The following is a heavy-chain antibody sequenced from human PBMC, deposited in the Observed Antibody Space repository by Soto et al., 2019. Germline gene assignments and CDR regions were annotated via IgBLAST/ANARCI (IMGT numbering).Heavy chain of an antibody. V-gene: IGHV1-69*13. CDR2: IIPIFGTA. Sequence: VASVKVSFKASGGTFSSYAISWLRQAPGQGLEWMGGIIPIFGTANYAQKFQGRVTITADESTSTAYMELSSLRSEDTAVYYCARDLSVFGDDYALFDYWGQGTLVTVSS. D-gene: IGHD4-17*01. CDR1: GGTFSSYA. CDR3: ARDLSVFGDDYALFDY. J-gene: IGHJ4*02.